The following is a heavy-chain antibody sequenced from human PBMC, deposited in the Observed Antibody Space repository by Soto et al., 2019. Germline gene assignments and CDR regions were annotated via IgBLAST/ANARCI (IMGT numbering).Heavy chain of an antibody. Sequence: XSVKVSCKASGYTFTSYGISWVRQAPGQGLDWMGWISAYNGNTKYAQDLQGRVTMTTDTSTSTAYMELRSLRSDDTAVYYCARFSGGSYNTYYFYYGMDVWGQGNTVTVSS. CDR1: GYTFTSYG. D-gene: IGHD2-15*01. CDR3: ARFSGGSYNTYYFYYGMDV. CDR2: ISAYNGNT. V-gene: IGHV1-18*01. J-gene: IGHJ6*02.